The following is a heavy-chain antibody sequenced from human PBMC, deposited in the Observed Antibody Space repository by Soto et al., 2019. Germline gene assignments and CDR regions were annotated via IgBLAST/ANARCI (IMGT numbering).Heavy chain of an antibody. V-gene: IGHV3-53*04. CDR2: IYSGGST. J-gene: IGHJ6*03. CDR1: GFTVSSNY. Sequence: GGSLRLSCAASGFTVSSNYMSWVRQAPGKGLEWVSVIYSGGSTYYADSVKGRFTISRHNSKNTLYLQMNSLRAEDTAVYYCARGLSYYYYYYYMDVWGKGTTVTVSS. CDR3: ARGLSYYYYYYYMDV.